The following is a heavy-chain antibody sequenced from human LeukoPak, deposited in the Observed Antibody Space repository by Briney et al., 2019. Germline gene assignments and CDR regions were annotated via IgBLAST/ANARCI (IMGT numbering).Heavy chain of an antibody. CDR2: ISSTSTTI. V-gene: IGHV3-48*02. Sequence: PGGSLTLSCAASGFTFSSYSMNWVRQAPGKGLDYVAYISSTSTTIYYADSVKGRFTISIDNSKNTQYLQMNSQTDDATAVYYCARGLDLVGGFEFWGQGTLVTVSS. D-gene: IGHD3-16*01. J-gene: IGHJ4*02. CDR3: ARGLDLVGGFEF. CDR1: GFTFSSYS.